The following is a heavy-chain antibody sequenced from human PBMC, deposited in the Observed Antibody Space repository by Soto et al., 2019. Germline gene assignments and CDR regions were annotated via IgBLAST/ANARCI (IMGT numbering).Heavy chain of an antibody. J-gene: IGHJ4*02. CDR3: ARESHQWLLSYYFDY. V-gene: IGHV3-30-3*01. CDR1: GFTFSSYA. Sequence: PGGSLRLSCAASGFTFSSYAMHWVRQAPGKGLEWVAVISYDGSNKYYADSVKGRFTISRDNSKNTLYLQMNSLRAEDTAVYYCARESHQWLLSYYFDYWGQGTLITVSS. D-gene: IGHD6-19*01. CDR2: ISYDGSNK.